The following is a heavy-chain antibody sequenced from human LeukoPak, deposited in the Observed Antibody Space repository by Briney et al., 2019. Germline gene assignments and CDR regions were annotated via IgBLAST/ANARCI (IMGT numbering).Heavy chain of an antibody. CDR2: INHSGNT. CDR1: GGSFSTYY. D-gene: IGHD6-13*01. Sequence: SETLSRTCAVYGGSFSTYYWSWIRQPPGKGLEWIGQINHSGNTNYNPSLKSRVTISVDTSKNQFSLKLTSVTAADTAVYYCARNSSSSRAFDIWGQGTRVTVSS. CDR3: ARNSSSSRAFDI. V-gene: IGHV4-34*01. J-gene: IGHJ3*02.